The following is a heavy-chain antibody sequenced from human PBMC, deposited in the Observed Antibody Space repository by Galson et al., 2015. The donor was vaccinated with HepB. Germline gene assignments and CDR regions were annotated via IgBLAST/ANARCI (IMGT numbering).Heavy chain of an antibody. D-gene: IGHD1-26*01. J-gene: IGHJ4*02. Sequence: SVKVSCKASGYTFISYGLTWVRQAPGQGLEWLAWISAYNGNTNYVQNLQGRVTVTTDTSTSTAYMELRSLRSDDTAVYYCARWNQVGAIDFDYWGQGTLVTVSS. V-gene: IGHV1-18*04. CDR1: GYTFISYG. CDR2: ISAYNGNT. CDR3: ARWNQVGAIDFDY.